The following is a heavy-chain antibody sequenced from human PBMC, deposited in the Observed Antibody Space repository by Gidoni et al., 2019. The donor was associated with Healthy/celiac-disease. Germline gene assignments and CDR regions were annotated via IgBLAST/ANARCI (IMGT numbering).Heavy chain of an antibody. CDR1: GYTFTSYD. D-gene: IGHD2-2*01. V-gene: IGHV1-8*01. Sequence: QVQLVQSGAEVKKPGASVKVSCNASGYTFTSYDLNWVRQATGQGLEWMGWMNPNSGNTGYAQKFQGRVTMTRNTSISTAYMELSSLRSEDTAVYYCAASLYCSSTSCYGHNWFDPWGQGTLVTVSS. CDR2: MNPNSGNT. CDR3: AASLYCSSTSCYGHNWFDP. J-gene: IGHJ5*02.